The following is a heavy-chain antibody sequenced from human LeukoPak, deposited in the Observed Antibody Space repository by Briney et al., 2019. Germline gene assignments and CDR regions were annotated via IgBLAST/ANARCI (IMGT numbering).Heavy chain of an antibody. J-gene: IGHJ4*03. V-gene: IGHV4-38-2*02. CDR2: IYHSGTT. CDR1: GYSISSGYY. Sequence: SETLSLTCTVSGYSISSGYYWGWIRQPPGQGLEWIGSIYHSGTTYYNPSLKSRVTISVDTSKKQFSLKLSSVTAADTALYYCARDRIPGYFDDWGQGTLVTVSS. CDR3: ARDRIPGYFDD.